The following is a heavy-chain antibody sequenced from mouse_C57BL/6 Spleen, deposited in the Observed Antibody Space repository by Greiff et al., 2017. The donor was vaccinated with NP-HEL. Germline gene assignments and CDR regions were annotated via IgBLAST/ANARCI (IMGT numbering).Heavy chain of an antibody. Sequence: VQLQQSGAELVKPGASVKISCKASGYAFSSYWMNWVKQRPGKGLEWIGQIYPGDGDTNYNGKFKGKATLTAYKYSRTAYMQLSSLTSEDSAVYFCARSFYGSGVDYWGQGTSVTVSS. CDR2: IYPGDGDT. D-gene: IGHD1-1*01. CDR3: ARSFYGSGVDY. V-gene: IGHV1-80*01. CDR1: GYAFSSYW. J-gene: IGHJ4*01.